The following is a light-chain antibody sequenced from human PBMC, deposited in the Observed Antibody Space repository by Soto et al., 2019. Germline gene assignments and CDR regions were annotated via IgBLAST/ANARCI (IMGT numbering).Light chain of an antibody. CDR2: EVT. CDR1: SSDVGGYNS. V-gene: IGLV2-14*01. Sequence: QSALTQPASVSGSPGQSITISCTGTSSDVGGYNSVSWYQQHPGQAPKLIIYEVTNRPSGVSNRFSGSKSGNTASLTISGLQAEDEADYYCSSYTTSSTRVLGGGTKLTVL. J-gene: IGLJ3*02. CDR3: SSYTTSSTRV.